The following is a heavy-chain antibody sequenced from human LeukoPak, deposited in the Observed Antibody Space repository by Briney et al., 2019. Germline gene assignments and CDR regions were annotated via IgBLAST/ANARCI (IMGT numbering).Heavy chain of an antibody. J-gene: IGHJ4*02. CDR1: GYTFTGYY. CDR2: INPNSGGT. D-gene: IGHD3-10*01. Sequence: EASVKVSCKASGYTFTGYYMHWVRQAPGQGLEWMGWINPNSGGTNSAQKIQGRVTMTRDTSISTAYMELSRLRSDDTAVYSCARDSGERGSGSYLITYWGQGTLVTVSS. V-gene: IGHV1-2*02. CDR3: ARDSGERGSGSYLITY.